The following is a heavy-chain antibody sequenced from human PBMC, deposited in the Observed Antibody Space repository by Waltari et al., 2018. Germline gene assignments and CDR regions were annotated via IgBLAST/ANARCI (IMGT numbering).Heavy chain of an antibody. J-gene: IGHJ4*02. CDR3: ARDRGRGLYFDS. Sequence: WWSWVRQSPEKGLEWIGQIHRSGRTYYNPSLESRVSVSMDTSNNKFILKLSSAIAADTAVYYCARDRGRGLYFDSWGQGTLVTVSP. V-gene: IGHV4-4*02. D-gene: IGHD2-15*01. CDR2: IHRSGRT. CDR1: W.